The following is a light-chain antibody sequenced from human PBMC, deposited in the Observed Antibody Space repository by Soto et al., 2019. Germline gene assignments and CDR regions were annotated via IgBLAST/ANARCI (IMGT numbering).Light chain of an antibody. J-gene: IGKJ1*01. Sequence: QYPDTLSVSPGERATLSCRASQSVSSNLAWYQQKPGQAPRLLIYGASTRATGIPARFSGSGSGTGFSLTSGISASQDFAVYDCQEYTIWCSEIGQGTKVDIK. CDR1: QSVSSN. CDR2: GAS. CDR3: QEYTIWCSE. V-gene: IGKV3-15*01.